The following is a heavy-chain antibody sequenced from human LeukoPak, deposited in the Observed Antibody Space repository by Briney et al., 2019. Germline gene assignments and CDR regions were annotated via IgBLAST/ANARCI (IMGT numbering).Heavy chain of an antibody. V-gene: IGHV4-59*01. D-gene: IGHD2-2*01. J-gene: IGHJ3*02. CDR2: IFDSATT. CDR3: ARVVVVPAAIQGAAFDI. CDR1: GGSISTSY. Sequence: SETLSLTCTVSGGSISTSYWSWIRQPPGKGLEWIGYIFDSATTSDNPSLKSRVTISVDTSKNQFSLKLSSVTAADTAVYYCARVVVVPAAIQGAAFDIWGQGTMVTVSS.